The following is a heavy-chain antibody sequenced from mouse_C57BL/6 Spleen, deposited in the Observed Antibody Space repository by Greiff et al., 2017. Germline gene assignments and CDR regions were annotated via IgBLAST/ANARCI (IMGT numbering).Heavy chain of an antibody. CDR1: GYTFTSYW. V-gene: IGHV1-69*01. CDR3: ARRYGSSDAMDY. J-gene: IGHJ4*01. D-gene: IGHD1-1*01. CDR2: IDPSDSYT. Sequence: VQLQQPGAELVMPGASVKLSCKASGYTFTSYWMHWVKQRPGQGLEWIGEIDPSDSYTNYNQKFKGKSTLTVDKSSSTAYMQLSSLTSEDSAVYYCARRYGSSDAMDYWGQGTSVTVSA.